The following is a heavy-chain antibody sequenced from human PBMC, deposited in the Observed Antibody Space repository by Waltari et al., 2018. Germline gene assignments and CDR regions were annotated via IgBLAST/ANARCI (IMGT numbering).Heavy chain of an antibody. D-gene: IGHD6-19*01. J-gene: IGHJ4*02. CDR2: ISHDGSNE. V-gene: IGHV3-30*18. CDR3: AKEDVGGWYGIDY. CDR1: GFTFSTYG. Sequence: QVHLVESGGGVVQPGRSLRLSCAASGFTFSTYGMHWVRQAPGKGLEWLAIISHDGSNEYYADSVKGRFTISRDNSKNTLYLQMNSLRAEDTSLYYCAKEDVGGWYGIDYWGQGTLVTVSS.